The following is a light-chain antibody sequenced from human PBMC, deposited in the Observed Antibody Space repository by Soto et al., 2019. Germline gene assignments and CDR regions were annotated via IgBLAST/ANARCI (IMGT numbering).Light chain of an antibody. CDR1: QIFTGW. Sequence: DIQMTQSPSTLSASVGDRVTITCRARQIFTGWLAWYQQKPGKAPNLLIYKASSIESGGPSRFSGSGDGTEFTLTGGGLQPDDSAPQYCQQYSTYPLTFGGGTSVEIK. CDR3: QQYSTYPLT. CDR2: KAS. J-gene: IGKJ4*01. V-gene: IGKV1-5*03.